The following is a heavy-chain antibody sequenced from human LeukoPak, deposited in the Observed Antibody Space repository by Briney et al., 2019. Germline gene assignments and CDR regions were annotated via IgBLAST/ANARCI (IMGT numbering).Heavy chain of an antibody. D-gene: IGHD3-3*01. V-gene: IGHV3-23*01. J-gene: IGHJ5*02. CDR1: GFTFSSYA. CDR2: ISGSGGST. Sequence: QSGGSLRLSCAASGFTFSSYAMSWVRQAPGNGLEWVSAISGSGGSTYYADSVKGRFTISRDNSKNTLYLQMNSLRAEDTAVYYCAKGLRFLEWLFRFDPWGQGTLVTVSS. CDR3: AKGLRFLEWLFRFDP.